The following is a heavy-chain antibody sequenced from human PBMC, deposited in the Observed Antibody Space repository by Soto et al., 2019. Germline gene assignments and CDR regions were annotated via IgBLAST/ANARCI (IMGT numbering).Heavy chain of an antibody. D-gene: IGHD3-10*01. V-gene: IGHV2-5*02. J-gene: IGHJ4*02. CDR2: IYWDDDQ. Sequence: QITLKESGPTLVKPTQTLTLTCTFSGFSLTTSGVGVGWIRQPLGKALEWLVLIYWDDDQRYSPSLKSRLTITRDAAKNRVVLTMPNLDPVDPAPYYCLCRAETPRGSYYVDYLCEGTLVSVS. CDR3: LCRAETPRGSYYVDY. CDR1: GFSLTTSGVG.